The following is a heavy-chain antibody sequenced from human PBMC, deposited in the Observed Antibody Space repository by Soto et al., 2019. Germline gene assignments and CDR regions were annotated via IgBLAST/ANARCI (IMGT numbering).Heavy chain of an antibody. CDR1: GGSISSSSYY. D-gene: IGHD3-3*01. V-gene: IGHV4-39*01. J-gene: IGHJ6*03. Sequence: PSETLSLTCTVSGGSISSSSYYWGWIRQPPGKGLEWIGSIYYSGSTYYNPSLKSRVTISVDTSKNQFSLKLSSVTAADTAVYYCARHSGPGGGAYYDFWSGYYPDYYYYMDVWGKGTTVTVSS. CDR3: ARHSGPGGGAYYDFWSGYYPDYYYYMDV. CDR2: IYYSGST.